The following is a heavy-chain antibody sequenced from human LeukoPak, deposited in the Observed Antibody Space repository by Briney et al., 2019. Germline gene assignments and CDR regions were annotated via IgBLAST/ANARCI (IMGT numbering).Heavy chain of an antibody. D-gene: IGHD4-17*01. CDR2: IYYTGST. J-gene: IGHJ4*02. CDR1: DGSISSPDHY. CDR3: ARRFFYGDYDTYYFDY. Sequence: SETLSLTCTVSDGSISSPDHYWGWIRQPPGKGLEWIGIIYYTGSTYYNLSLKSRVIISVDTSKSQFSLKVKSMTAADTAVCYCARRFFYGDYDTYYFDYWGQGILVTVSS. V-gene: IGHV4-39*01.